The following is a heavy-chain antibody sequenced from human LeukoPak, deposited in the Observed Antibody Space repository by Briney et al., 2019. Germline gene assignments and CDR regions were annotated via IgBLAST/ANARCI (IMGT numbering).Heavy chain of an antibody. CDR1: GGSISTYY. CDR2: VYYSGNT. Sequence: SETLSLTCTVSGGSISTYYWSWCRQPPGKGLEWIGYVYYSGNTNYNPSLKSRVTVSVDTSRNQFSLKLSSVTAAHTAVYYWARVGRGHFDYWGQGTLVTVSS. J-gene: IGHJ4*02. CDR3: ARVGRGHFDY. V-gene: IGHV4-59*01.